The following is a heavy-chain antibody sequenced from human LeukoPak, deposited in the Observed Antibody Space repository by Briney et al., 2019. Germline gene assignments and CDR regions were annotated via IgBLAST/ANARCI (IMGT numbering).Heavy chain of an antibody. Sequence: SETLSLTCTVSGGSISSYYWSWIRQPAGKGLEWIGRIYTSGSTNYNPSLKSRVTMSVDPSKNQFSLKLSSVTAADTAVYYCARDRDYVWGSYRPYFDYWGQGTLVTVSS. CDR3: ARDRDYVWGSYRPYFDY. J-gene: IGHJ4*02. CDR2: IYTSGST. CDR1: GGSISSYY. V-gene: IGHV4-4*07. D-gene: IGHD3-16*02.